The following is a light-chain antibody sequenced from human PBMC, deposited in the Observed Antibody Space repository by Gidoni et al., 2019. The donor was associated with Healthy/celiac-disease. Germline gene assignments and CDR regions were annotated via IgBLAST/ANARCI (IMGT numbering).Light chain of an antibody. CDR2: GES. CDR3: QQYGSSP. V-gene: IGKV3-20*01. Sequence: EIVLTQSPGTLSLSPGERATLSCSASQSVSSSYLAWYQQKPGQAPRILIYGESSRTTGIPDRFSGSGSGTDFTLTISRLEPEDFAVYYCQQYGSSPFGGGTKVEIK. J-gene: IGKJ4*01. CDR1: QSVSSSY.